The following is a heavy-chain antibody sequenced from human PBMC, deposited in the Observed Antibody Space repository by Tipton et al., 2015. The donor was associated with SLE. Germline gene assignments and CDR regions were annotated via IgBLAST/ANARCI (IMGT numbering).Heavy chain of an antibody. V-gene: IGHV4-31*03. CDR2: IHHKGST. J-gene: IGHJ4*02. Sequence: TLSLTCTVSGGSISSGGHYWSWIRQHPGKGLEWIGYIHHKGSTYYNPSLRSRLTISVDTSKNQFSLNLTSVTAAETAVYFCARGPHFPVRKFIVHHFDYWGQGILVTVSS. CDR1: GGSISSGGHY. D-gene: IGHD3-16*02. CDR3: ARGPHFPVRKFIVHHFDY.